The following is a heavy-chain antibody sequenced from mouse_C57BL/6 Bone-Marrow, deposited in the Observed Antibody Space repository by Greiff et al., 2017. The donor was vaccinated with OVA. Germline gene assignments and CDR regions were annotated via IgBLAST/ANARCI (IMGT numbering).Heavy chain of an antibody. CDR1: GFTFSSYG. J-gene: IGHJ2*01. Sequence: EVQRVESGGDLVKPGGSLKLSCAASGFTFSSYGMSWVRQTPDKRLEWVATISSGGSYTNYPDSVKGRFTISSGNAKNTLYLQMSSLKSEDTAMYYCARHYYGSSYYWGQGTTLTVSS. D-gene: IGHD1-1*01. CDR3: ARHYYGSSYY. V-gene: IGHV5-6*01. CDR2: ISSGGSYT.